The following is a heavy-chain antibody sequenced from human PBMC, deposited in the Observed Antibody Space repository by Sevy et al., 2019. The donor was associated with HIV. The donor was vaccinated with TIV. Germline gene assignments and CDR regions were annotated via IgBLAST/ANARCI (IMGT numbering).Heavy chain of an antibody. CDR3: ARDFRYDYGDPKLRYFDY. CDR2: INPNSGGT. V-gene: IGHV1-2*02. J-gene: IGHJ4*02. Sequence: ASVKVSCKASGYTFTGYYMHWVRQAPGQGLEWMGWINPNSGGTNYAQKFQGRVTMTRDTSISTAYMELSRLRSDDTAVYYCARDFRYDYGDPKLRYFDYWGQRTLVTVSS. CDR1: GYTFTGYY. D-gene: IGHD4-17*01.